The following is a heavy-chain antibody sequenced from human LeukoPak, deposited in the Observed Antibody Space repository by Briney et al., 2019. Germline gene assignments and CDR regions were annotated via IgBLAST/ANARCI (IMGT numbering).Heavy chain of an antibody. V-gene: IGHV4-30-4*01. D-gene: IGHD2-2*01. J-gene: IGHJ4*01. CDR1: GASIPSTDYY. CDR2: IYYNGNT. Sequence: SSQTLPLTCTVSGASIPSTDYYWSWIRQPPGKGLEWIGYIYYNGNTYTNPSLKSRLTISVDTSKNQFSLKLSSVTAADTAVYYCARGSSSWYSSRIDYWGQGTLVTVSS. CDR3: ARGSSSWYSSRIDY.